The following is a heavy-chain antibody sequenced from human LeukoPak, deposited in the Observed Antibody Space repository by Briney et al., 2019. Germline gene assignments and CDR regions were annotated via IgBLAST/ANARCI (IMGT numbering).Heavy chain of an antibody. J-gene: IGHJ6*03. Sequence: PSETLSLTCTVSGGSISSSSYYWGWIRQPPGKGLEWIGNIYYTGSTYYNPSLKSRVTISVDTSKNQFSLKLSSVTAADTAVYYCARDRFDDSSGYYYHYYYYMDVWGKGTTVTVSS. CDR1: GGSISSSSYY. CDR3: ARDRFDDSSGYYYHYYYYMDV. D-gene: IGHD3-22*01. V-gene: IGHV4-39*02. CDR2: IYYTGST.